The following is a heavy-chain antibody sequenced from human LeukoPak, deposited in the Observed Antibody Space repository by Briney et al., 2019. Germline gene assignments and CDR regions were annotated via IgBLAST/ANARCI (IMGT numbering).Heavy chain of an antibody. CDR2: INHSGST. D-gene: IGHD3-10*01. Sequence: PSETLSLTCAVYGGSFSGYYWSWIRQPPGKGLEWIGEINHSGSTNYNPSLKSRVTISVDTSKNQFSLKLSSVTAADTAVYYCARGLRITMVRGVLGFDYWGQGTLVTVSS. CDR1: GGSFSGYY. CDR3: ARGLRITMVRGVLGFDY. V-gene: IGHV4-34*01. J-gene: IGHJ4*02.